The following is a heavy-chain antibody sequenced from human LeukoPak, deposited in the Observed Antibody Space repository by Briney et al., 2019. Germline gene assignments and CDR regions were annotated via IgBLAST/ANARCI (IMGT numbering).Heavy chain of an antibody. Sequence: ASVKVSCKASGYTFSSYGISWVRQAPGQGLEWMGWISAYNGNTHYAQNLQGRVTMTTDTSTSTAYMELRSLRSDDTAVYYCARGYGVYYGSGSSDYFDYWGQGTLVTVSS. CDR3: ARGYGVYYGSGSSDYFDY. CDR2: ISAYNGNT. V-gene: IGHV1-18*01. CDR1: GYTFSSYG. J-gene: IGHJ4*02. D-gene: IGHD3-10*01.